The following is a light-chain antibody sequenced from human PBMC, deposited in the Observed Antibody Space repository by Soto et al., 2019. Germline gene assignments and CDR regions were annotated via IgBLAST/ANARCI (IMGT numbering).Light chain of an antibody. J-gene: IGLJ2*01. CDR2: DVS. V-gene: IGLV2-14*01. Sequence: QSALTQPASVSGSPGQSITISCTGTSRDVGGYNYVSWSQQHPGKAPKLMIYDVSNRPSGVSNRFSGSKSGNTASLTISGLQAEDEADYYCSSYTSSSTVVFGGGTKLTVL. CDR1: SRDVGGYNY. CDR3: SSYTSSSTVV.